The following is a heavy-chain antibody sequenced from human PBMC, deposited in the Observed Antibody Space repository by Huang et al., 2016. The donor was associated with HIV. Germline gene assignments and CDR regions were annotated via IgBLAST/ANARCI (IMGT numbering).Heavy chain of an antibody. CDR2: IIPIFGTA. J-gene: IGHJ4*02. Sequence: QVQLVQSGAEVKKPGSSVKVSCKASGGTFSSYAISWVRQAPGQGLECMGGIIPIFGTANYAQKFQGRVTITADESTSTAYMELSSLRSEDTAVYHCAGTYGSGSYPISVDYWGQGTLVTVSS. D-gene: IGHD3-10*01. V-gene: IGHV1-69*01. CDR3: AGTYGSGSYPISVDY. CDR1: GGTFSSYA.